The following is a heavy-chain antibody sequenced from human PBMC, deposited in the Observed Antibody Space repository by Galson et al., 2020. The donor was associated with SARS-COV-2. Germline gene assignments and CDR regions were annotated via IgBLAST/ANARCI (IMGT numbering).Heavy chain of an antibody. D-gene: IGHD6-19*01. CDR2: FSTKGRT. CDR3: ASAPGTGWYYVDS. V-gene: IGHV4-4*07. J-gene: IGHJ4*02. Sequence: SETLSLTCTVSGASISNYQCSWIRQPPGKGLEWDGSFSTKGRTNYNPSLKSRVTMSVDTSKNQVSLRLTSVTAADTAMYYCASAPGTGWYYVDSWGQGTLVTVSS. CDR1: GASISNYQ.